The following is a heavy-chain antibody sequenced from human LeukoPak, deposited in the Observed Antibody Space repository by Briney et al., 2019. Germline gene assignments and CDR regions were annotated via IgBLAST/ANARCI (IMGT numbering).Heavy chain of an antibody. Sequence: GGSLRLSCEASGFTFSSYAMSWVRQAPGKGPEWVSPINGGGVITYYADSVKGRFTISRDNSKNTLYLQMNSLRAEDTAVDYCAKDLMSTVVFFDYWGQGTLVTVSS. V-gene: IGHV3-23*01. CDR1: GFTFSSYA. D-gene: IGHD4-23*01. J-gene: IGHJ4*02. CDR3: AKDLMSTVVFFDY. CDR2: INGGGVIT.